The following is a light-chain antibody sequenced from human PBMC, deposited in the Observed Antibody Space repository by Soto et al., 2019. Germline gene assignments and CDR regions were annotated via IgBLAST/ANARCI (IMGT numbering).Light chain of an antibody. CDR3: LLYYGGSYV. J-gene: IGLJ1*01. CDR1: TGPVTSGFY. V-gene: IGLV7-43*01. CDR2: STT. Sequence: QTVVTQEPSLTVSPGGTVTLTCASSTGPVTSGFYPHWVQQKPGQAPRTLISSTTNKHSWTPARFSGSLLGGKAALTLSGVQPEDEADYYCLLYYGGSYVFGAGTKLTVL.